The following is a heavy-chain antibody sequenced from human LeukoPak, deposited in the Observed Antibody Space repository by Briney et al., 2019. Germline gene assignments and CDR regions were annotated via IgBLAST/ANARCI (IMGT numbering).Heavy chain of an antibody. CDR2: ISYDGSNK. CDR3: ARDRANNWFDP. Sequence: GGSLRLSCAASGFTFSSYAMHWVRQAPGKGLEWVAVISYDGSNKYYADSAKGRFTISRDNSKNTLYLQMNSLRAEDTAVYYCARDRANNWFDPWGQGTLVTVSS. J-gene: IGHJ5*02. CDR1: GFTFSSYA. V-gene: IGHV3-30*04.